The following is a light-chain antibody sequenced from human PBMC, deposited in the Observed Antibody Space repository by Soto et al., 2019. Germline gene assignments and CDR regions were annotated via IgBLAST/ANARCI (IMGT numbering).Light chain of an antibody. J-gene: IGLJ1*01. CDR1: SSDVGGHDY. CDR2: EVS. Sequence: QSARTEPACVSGSPGQSITISCTGTSSDVGGHDYVSWYQQHPGKAPKLMIYEVSTRPSGVSDRFSGSKSGSTASLTISGLQAEDEADYYCSSFATTSLAVFGTGTKVTVL. V-gene: IGLV2-14*01. CDR3: SSFATTSLAV.